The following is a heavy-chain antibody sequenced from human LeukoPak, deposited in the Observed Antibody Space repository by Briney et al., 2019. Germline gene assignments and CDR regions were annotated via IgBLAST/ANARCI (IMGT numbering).Heavy chain of an antibody. J-gene: IGHJ4*02. CDR2: IKEDGSEK. V-gene: IGHV3-7*04. CDR1: GFTFTSYW. CDR3: ARGRIYYIY. D-gene: IGHD3-22*01. Sequence: GGSLRLSCAASGFTFTSYWMSWVRQAPGKGLEWVANIKEDGSEKYYVDSVKGRFTISRDNAKNSLYLQMDSLRAEDTAVYYCARGRIYYIYWGQGTLVTVSS.